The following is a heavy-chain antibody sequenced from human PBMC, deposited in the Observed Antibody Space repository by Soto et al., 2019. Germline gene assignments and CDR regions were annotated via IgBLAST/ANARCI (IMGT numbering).Heavy chain of an antibody. Sequence: GRSLRLSCAASGFTFSSYAMSWVRQAPGKGLEWVSAISGSGGSTYYADSVKGRFTISRDNSKNTLYLQMNSLRAEDTAVYYCAKDISARSPIFGVVIMDYWGQGTLVTVSS. V-gene: IGHV3-23*01. CDR1: GFTFSSYA. CDR3: AKDISARSPIFGVVIMDY. J-gene: IGHJ4*02. D-gene: IGHD3-3*01. CDR2: ISGSGGST.